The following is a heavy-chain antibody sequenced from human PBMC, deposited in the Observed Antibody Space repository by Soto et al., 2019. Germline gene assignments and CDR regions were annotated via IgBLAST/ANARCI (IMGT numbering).Heavy chain of an antibody. D-gene: IGHD3-9*01. Sequence: QVQLVQSGAEVKKPGASVKVSCKASGYTFTSYAMHWVRQAPGQRLEWMGWINAGNGNTKYSQKFQGRVTITRDTSASTAYMELGSLRSEDTAVYYCASLLSYYDILTGYFSDAFDIWGQGTMVTVSS. CDR1: GYTFTSYA. CDR3: ASLLSYYDILTGYFSDAFDI. CDR2: INAGNGNT. V-gene: IGHV1-3*01. J-gene: IGHJ3*02.